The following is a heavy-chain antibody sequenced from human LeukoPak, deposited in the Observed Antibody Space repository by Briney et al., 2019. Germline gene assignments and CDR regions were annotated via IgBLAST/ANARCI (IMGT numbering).Heavy chain of an antibody. D-gene: IGHD3-16*01. V-gene: IGHV4-59*01. CDR3: ARETSQKGAHYMDV. J-gene: IGHJ6*03. CDR2: IYYSGST. CDR1: GGSISSYY. Sequence: PSETLSLTCTVSGGSISSYYWSWIRQTPGKGLEWIGYIYYSGSTNFNPSLKSRVTISVDTSKNQFSLKLTSVTVADTAVYYCARETSQKGAHYMDVWGKGTTVTISS.